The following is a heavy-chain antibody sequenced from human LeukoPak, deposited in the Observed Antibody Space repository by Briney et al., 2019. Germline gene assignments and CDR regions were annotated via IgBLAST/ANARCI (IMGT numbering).Heavy chain of an antibody. D-gene: IGHD2-2*01. J-gene: IGHJ5*02. Sequence: SETLSLTCSVSGGSISYYYWSWIRQPAGKGLEWIGRIYSSGSTSYNPSLQSRVTISVDKSKNQFSLNLSSVTAADTAVYFCARDKEYQLLTNRFDPWGQGTLVTVSS. CDR3: ARDKEYQLLTNRFDP. V-gene: IGHV4-4*07. CDR1: GGSISYYY. CDR2: IYSSGST.